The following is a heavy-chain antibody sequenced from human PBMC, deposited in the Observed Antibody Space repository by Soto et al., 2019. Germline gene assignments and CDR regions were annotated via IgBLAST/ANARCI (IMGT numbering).Heavy chain of an antibody. Sequence: GESLKISCKGSGYNFTIYWIIWVRQMPGKGLEWMGNIDPTDSFTNYSPSFQGHVTISTDKSMSTAYLQWGTLKASDTAMYYCARRGYDFWSDLDVWGQGTTVTVSS. D-gene: IGHD3-3*01. J-gene: IGHJ6*02. CDR3: ARRGYDFWSDLDV. V-gene: IGHV5-10-1*01. CDR1: GYNFTIYW. CDR2: IDPTDSFT.